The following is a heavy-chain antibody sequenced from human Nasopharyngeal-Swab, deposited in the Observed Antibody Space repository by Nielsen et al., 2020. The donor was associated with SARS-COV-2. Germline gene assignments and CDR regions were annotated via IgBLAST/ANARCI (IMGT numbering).Heavy chain of an antibody. V-gene: IGHV3-7*01. D-gene: IGHD5-18*01. J-gene: IGHJ6*03. Sequence: GGSLRLSCAASGFTFSSYGMHWVRQAPGKGLEWVSHINQDGSEKYYVDSMKGRFTISRDNAKNSVYLQINSLRAEDTALYFCARDGYSYDFSSYYMDVWGKGTTVTVSS. CDR3: ARDGYSYDFSSYYMDV. CDR1: GFTFSSYG. CDR2: INQDGSEK.